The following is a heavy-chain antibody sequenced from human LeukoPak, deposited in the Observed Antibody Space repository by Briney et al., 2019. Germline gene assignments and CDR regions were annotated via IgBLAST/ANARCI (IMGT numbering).Heavy chain of an antibody. V-gene: IGHV3-66*01. CDR2: MYSGGST. Sequence: GGSLRLSCAASGFTVSTNYMAWVRQAPGKGLEWVSFMYSGGSTYYADSVKGRFTLSRDNSKNTLYLQMNSLRAEDTAVYYCARELNIVTTTQYYFDYWGQGTLVTVSS. CDR3: ARELNIVTTTQYYFDY. CDR1: GFTVSTNY. D-gene: IGHD5-12*01. J-gene: IGHJ4*02.